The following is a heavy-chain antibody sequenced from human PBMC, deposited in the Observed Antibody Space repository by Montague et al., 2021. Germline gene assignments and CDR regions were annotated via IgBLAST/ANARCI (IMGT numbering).Heavy chain of an antibody. J-gene: IGHJ5*02. Sequence: SETLSLTCTVSSGSIFHAHWCWVRQPPGKGLEWLGSMFYGGATSNNPSLKSRVTMSIDTATNQFSLKLSFVTAADTAVYYCAKQEYFVSGTSYKGFDPWGQGILVTVSS. CDR2: MFYGGAT. CDR1: SGSIFHAH. D-gene: IGHD3-10*01. CDR3: AKQEYFVSGTSYKGFDP. V-gene: IGHV4-59*08.